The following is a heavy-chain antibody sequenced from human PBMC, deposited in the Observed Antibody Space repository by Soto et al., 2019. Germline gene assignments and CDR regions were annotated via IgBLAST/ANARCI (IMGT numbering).Heavy chain of an antibody. CDR1: GGSINSGRSS. D-gene: IGHD2-8*02. CDR2: TSHSGST. J-gene: IGHJ5*02. CDR3: VRESTSSGPNWFDT. Sequence: QLQLLESGSGLVKPSQTLSLTCSVSGGSINSGRSSWNWIRQPPGKGLEWIAYTSHSGSTYYTPSLKRRVTISVDRSKNQFSLKLTSLTAADTAVYYCVRESTSSGPNWFDTWGPGILVTVSS. V-gene: IGHV4-30-2*01.